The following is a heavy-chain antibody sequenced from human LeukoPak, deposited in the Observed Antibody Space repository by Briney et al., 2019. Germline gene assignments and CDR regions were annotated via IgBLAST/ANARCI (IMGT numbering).Heavy chain of an antibody. J-gene: IGHJ3*01. CDR1: GGSISSGNYY. V-gene: IGHV4-61*02. CDR3: ARSPRGSGSSTLLGVAFDL. D-gene: IGHD3-10*01. CDR2: ISTSGST. Sequence: SETLSLTCTVSGGSISSGNYYWSWIRQPAGKGLEWIGRISTSGSTDYNPSLKSRVTISVDTSKNQFSLKLTSVSAEDTAVYYCARSPRGSGSSTLLGVAFDLWGHGTKVTVSS.